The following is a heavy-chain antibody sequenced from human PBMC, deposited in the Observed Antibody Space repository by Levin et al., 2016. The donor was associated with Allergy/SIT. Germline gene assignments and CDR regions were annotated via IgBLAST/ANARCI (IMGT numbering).Heavy chain of an antibody. D-gene: IGHD3-16*02. CDR3: ARAILMITFGGVIEYNWFDP. J-gene: IGHJ5*02. CDR2: IYHSGST. V-gene: IGHV4-4*02. CDR1: GGSISSSNW. Sequence: SETLSLTCAVSGGSISSSNWWSWVRQPPGKGLEWIGEIYHSGSTNYNPSLKSRVTISVDKSKNQFSLKLSSVTAADTAVYYCARAILMITFGGVIEYNWFDPWGQGTLVTVSS.